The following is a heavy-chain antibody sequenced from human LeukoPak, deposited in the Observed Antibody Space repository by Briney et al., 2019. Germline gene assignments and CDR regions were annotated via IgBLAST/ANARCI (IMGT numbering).Heavy chain of an antibody. Sequence: QTGGSLRLSCAASGFTVSSNYMSWVRQAPGKGPEWVSVIYSGGSTYYADSVKGRFTISRDNSKNTLYLQMNSLRAEDTAVYYCARGTYYYESSGYLARLNWFDPWGQGTLVTVSS. CDR2: IYSGGST. D-gene: IGHD3-22*01. V-gene: IGHV3-53*01. CDR1: GFTVSSNY. J-gene: IGHJ5*02. CDR3: ARGTYYYESSGYLARLNWFDP.